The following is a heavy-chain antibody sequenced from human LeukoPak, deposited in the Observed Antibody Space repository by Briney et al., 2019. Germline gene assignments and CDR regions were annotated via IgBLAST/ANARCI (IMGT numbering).Heavy chain of an antibody. CDR3: AKLGGFDILTGIDH. V-gene: IGHV3-23*01. Sequence: GGSLRLSCATSGFTFNSYSKSWVRQAPGKGLEWVSSIDGSRGNTYHADSVKGRFTISRDTSKNTLYLQMNSLRVEDTAKYYCAKLGGFDILTGIDHWGQGTLVTVSS. J-gene: IGHJ4*02. CDR2: IDGSRGNT. D-gene: IGHD3-9*01. CDR1: GFTFNSYS.